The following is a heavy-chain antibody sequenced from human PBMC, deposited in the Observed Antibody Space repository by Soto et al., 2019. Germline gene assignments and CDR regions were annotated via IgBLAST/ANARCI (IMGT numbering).Heavy chain of an antibody. CDR1: GGSVSSGSYY. Sequence: SETLSLTCTVSGGSVSSGSYYWSWIRQPPGKGLEWIGYIYYSGSTNYNPSLKSRVTISVDTSKNQFSLKLSSVTAADTAVYYCARDGYNVYFDYWGQGTLVSVSS. V-gene: IGHV4-61*01. CDR2: IYYSGST. D-gene: IGHD5-12*01. CDR3: ARDGYNVYFDY. J-gene: IGHJ4*02.